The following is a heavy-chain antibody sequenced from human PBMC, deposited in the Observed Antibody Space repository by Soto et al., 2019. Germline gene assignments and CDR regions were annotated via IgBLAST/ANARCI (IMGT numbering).Heavy chain of an antibody. CDR3: ARMPRSHYGLDV. V-gene: IGHV6-1*01. CDR1: GDSVSSNSAA. CDR2: TYYRSKWFN. J-gene: IGHJ6*02. D-gene: IGHD1-26*01. Sequence: SQTLSLTCAISGDSVSSNSAAWNWIRQSPSRGLEWLGRTYYRSKWFNDYEVSVKSRITINADTSENQFSLQLNSVTPDDTAVYYCARMPRSHYGLDVWGQGTMVTVSS.